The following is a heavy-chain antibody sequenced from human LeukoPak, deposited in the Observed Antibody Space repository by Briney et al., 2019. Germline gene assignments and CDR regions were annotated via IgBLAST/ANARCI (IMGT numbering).Heavy chain of an antibody. CDR2: IYYSGST. J-gene: IGHJ4*02. Sequence: SETLSLTCTVSGYSISSGYYWGWIRQPPGKGLEWIGSIYYSGSTYYNPSLKSRVTISVDTSKNHFSLKLSSVTAADTAVYYCARDKRSSGWYGLDGEDYFDYWGQGTLVTVSS. CDR1: GYSISSGYY. CDR3: ARDKRSSGWYGLDGEDYFDY. V-gene: IGHV4-38-2*02. D-gene: IGHD6-19*01.